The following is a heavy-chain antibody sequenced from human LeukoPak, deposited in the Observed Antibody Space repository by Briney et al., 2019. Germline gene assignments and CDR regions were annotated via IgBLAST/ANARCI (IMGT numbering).Heavy chain of an antibody. Sequence: SETLSLTCTVSGYSISSGYYWGWIRQPPGKGLEWIGSIYHSGSTYYNPSLKSRVTISVDTSKNQFSLKLSSVTAADTAVYYCAREGDSSGYPLDYWGQGTLVTVSS. J-gene: IGHJ4*02. CDR1: GYSISSGYY. CDR3: AREGDSSGYPLDY. CDR2: IYHSGST. D-gene: IGHD3-22*01. V-gene: IGHV4-38-2*02.